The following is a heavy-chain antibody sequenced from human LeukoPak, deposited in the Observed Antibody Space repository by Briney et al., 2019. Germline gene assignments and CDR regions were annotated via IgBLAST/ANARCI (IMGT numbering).Heavy chain of an antibody. CDR1: GGSISSSSYY. V-gene: IGHV4-39*07. J-gene: IGHJ5*02. CDR2: IYYSGST. CDR3: ARGQGSSSWYGYWFDP. D-gene: IGHD6-13*01. Sequence: SETLSLTCTVSGGSISSSSYYWGWIRQPPGKGLEWIGSIYYSGSTYYNPSLKSRVTISVDTSKNQFSLKLSSVTAADTAVYYCARGQGSSSWYGYWFDPWGQGTLVTVSS.